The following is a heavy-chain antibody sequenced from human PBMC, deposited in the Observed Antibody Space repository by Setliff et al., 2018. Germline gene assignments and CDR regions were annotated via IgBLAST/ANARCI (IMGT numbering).Heavy chain of an antibody. CDR2: LFDGGSA. D-gene: IGHD3-22*01. V-gene: IGHV4-38-2*02. Sequence: SETLSLTCAVSGYSISNGFYWGWIRQSPVKGLEWIGSLFDGGSAYYSPSLKSRASISLDASKNQFALKLTSATAADTAIYYCARDPHYDPTYSLPGHAFDFWGQGIMVTVSS. J-gene: IGHJ3*01. CDR1: GYSISNGFY. CDR3: ARDPHYDPTYSLPGHAFDF.